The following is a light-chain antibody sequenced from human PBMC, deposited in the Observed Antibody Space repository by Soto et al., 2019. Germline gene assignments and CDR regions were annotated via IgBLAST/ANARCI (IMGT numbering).Light chain of an antibody. CDR1: QSVSNY. CDR3: QQYGGSPPT. J-gene: IGKJ1*01. Sequence: ESVLTQSPGTLSLSPGERATLSCRASQSVSNYLAWYQQKPGQAPRLLIYGASRRATVIPDRFSGSGSGTDFTLTIIRLEPEDFAVYYCQQYGGSPPTFGQGTNVEI. V-gene: IGKV3-20*01. CDR2: GAS.